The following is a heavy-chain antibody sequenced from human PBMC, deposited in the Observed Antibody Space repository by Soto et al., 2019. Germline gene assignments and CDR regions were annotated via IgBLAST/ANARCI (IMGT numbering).Heavy chain of an antibody. V-gene: IGHV3-23*01. J-gene: IGHJ6*03. CDR1: GLTFSSHA. CDR3: ARCRGYCTNGVCYTRFGPYNMDV. CDR2: VSGSGGST. D-gene: IGHD2-8*01. Sequence: PGGSLRLSCAASGLTFSSHAMTWVRQAPGKGLEWVSAVSGSGGSTYYADSVKGRFTISRDNSKNTLYLQMNSLRAEDTAVYYCARCRGYCTNGVCYTRFGPYNMDVWGKGTTVTVSS.